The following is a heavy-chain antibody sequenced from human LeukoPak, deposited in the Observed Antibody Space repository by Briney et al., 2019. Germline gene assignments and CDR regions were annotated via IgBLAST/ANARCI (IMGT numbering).Heavy chain of an antibody. V-gene: IGHV3-7*03. Sequence: GGSLRLSCAASGFTLSNHRMTWVRQVPGRGPEWVANVNRDGSETYYLDSVKGRFTISRDNAKSSLYLQMNSLRAEDTALYYCVRNNAMDVWGQGTAVIVSS. J-gene: IGHJ6*02. CDR3: VRNNAMDV. CDR2: VNRDGSET. D-gene: IGHD2-8*01. CDR1: GFTLSNHR.